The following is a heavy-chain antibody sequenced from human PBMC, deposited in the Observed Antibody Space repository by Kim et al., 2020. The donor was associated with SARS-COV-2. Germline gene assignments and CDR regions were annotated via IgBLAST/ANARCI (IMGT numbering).Heavy chain of an antibody. CDR1: GFTFSGYA. CDR3: VRDGRNYGAVL. D-gene: IGHD1-7*01. CDR2: TTRSGGGY. Sequence: GGSLRLSCAGSGFTFSGYAIHWVRRAPGKGLEWVAATTRSGGGYFYADSVEGRFTISRDNSKNTLYLQMNSLRLEDTSMYYCVRDGRNYGAVLWGQGSLV. V-gene: IGHV3-64D*06. J-gene: IGHJ4*02.